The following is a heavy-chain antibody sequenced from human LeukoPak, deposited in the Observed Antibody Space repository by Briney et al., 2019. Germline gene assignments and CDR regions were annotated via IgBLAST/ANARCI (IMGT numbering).Heavy chain of an antibody. CDR3: ARAPSGCGGTCAFDS. Sequence: PSETLSLTCTVSGGSISNSFWSWIRQPAGKGLEWIGRIYTDGSTNSNPSLRSRLTMSLDTSKNQFSLKLTSVTAADTAVYFCARAPSGCGGTCAFDSWGQGTLVTVSS. CDR1: GGSISNSF. D-gene: IGHD2-21*01. J-gene: IGHJ4*02. V-gene: IGHV4-4*07. CDR2: IYTDGST.